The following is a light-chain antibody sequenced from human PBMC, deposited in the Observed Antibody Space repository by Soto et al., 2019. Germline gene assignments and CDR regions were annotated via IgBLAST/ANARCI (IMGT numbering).Light chain of an antibody. CDR2: GAS. Sequence: EIVLTQSPGTLSLSPGEGGNLSCRASQTVISNSLAWYQQKPGQPPRLLINGASTRAPGIPDTFSGSRSGTGFTLTISRLEPEDFSVYYCQLYCCSPKTFGQGTKVEIK. V-gene: IGKV3-20*01. CDR1: QTVISNS. J-gene: IGKJ1*01. CDR3: QLYCCSPKT.